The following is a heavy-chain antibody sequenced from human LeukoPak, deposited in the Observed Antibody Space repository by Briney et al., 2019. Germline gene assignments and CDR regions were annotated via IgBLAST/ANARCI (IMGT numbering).Heavy chain of an antibody. J-gene: IGHJ4*02. Sequence: PGGSLRLSCAASGFTFTDYYMGWIRQAPGKGLEWVSSISRGGNSIYYADSVRGRFTISRDNAKNSLYLQMNSLRVEDTAVYYCARDQYLDCRGQGTLVTVSS. CDR1: GFTFTDYY. V-gene: IGHV3-11*01. CDR2: ISRGGNSI. CDR3: ARDQYLDC.